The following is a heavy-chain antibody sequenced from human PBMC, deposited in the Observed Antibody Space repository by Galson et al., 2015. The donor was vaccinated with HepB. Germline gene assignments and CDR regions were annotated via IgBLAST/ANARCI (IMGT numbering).Heavy chain of an antibody. J-gene: IGHJ4*02. CDR1: GFTFSSYS. D-gene: IGHD3-22*01. CDR2: ISSSSSTI. V-gene: IGHV3-48*01. CDR3: ARDADYYDSSGYCDY. Sequence: SLRLSCADSGFTFSSYSMNWVRQAPGKGLEWVSYISSSSSTIYYADSVTGRFTISRDNAKNSLYLQMNSLRAEDTAVYYCARDADYYDSSGYCDYWGQGTLVTVSS.